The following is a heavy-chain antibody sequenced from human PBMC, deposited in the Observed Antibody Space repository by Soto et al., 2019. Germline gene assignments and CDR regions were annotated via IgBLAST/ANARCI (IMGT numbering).Heavy chain of an antibody. D-gene: IGHD4-17*01. V-gene: IGHV3-23*01. CDR3: AKGGTTVEIYYYYYGMDV. CDR1: GFTFGSYG. Sequence: GSLRLSCAASGFTFGSYGMSWVRQAPGKGLEWVSIISGSGDSTYYADSVKGRFTISRDNSKNALYLQMNSLRAEDTAVYYCAKGGTTVEIYYYYYGMDVWGQGTTVTVSS. CDR2: ISGSGDST. J-gene: IGHJ6*02.